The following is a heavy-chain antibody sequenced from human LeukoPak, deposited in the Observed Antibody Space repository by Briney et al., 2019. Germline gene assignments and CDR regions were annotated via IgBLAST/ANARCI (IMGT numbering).Heavy chain of an antibody. CDR1: GYTFTGYY. V-gene: IGHV1-2*02. CDR3: ARDLSYYGSGSYPDY. J-gene: IGHJ4*02. D-gene: IGHD3-10*01. Sequence: ASVKVSCKASGYTFTGYYMHWVRQAPGQGLEWMGWINPNSGGTNYAQKFQGRVTMTRDTSISTAYMELSRLRSDDTAVYYCARDLSYYGSGSYPDYWGQGTLVTVSS. CDR2: INPNSGGT.